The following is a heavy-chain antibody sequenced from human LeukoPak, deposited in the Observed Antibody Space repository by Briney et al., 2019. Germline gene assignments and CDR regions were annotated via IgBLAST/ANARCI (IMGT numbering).Heavy chain of an antibody. V-gene: IGHV1-69*04. CDR3: AREGGIVVVPAAISWFDP. CDR1: GGTFSSYA. D-gene: IGHD2-2*01. CDR2: IIPIFGIA. Sequence: ASVKVSCKASGGTFSSYAISWVRQAPGQGLEWMGRIIPIFGIANYAQKFQGRVTITADKSTSTAYMELSSLRCEDTAVYYCAREGGIVVVPAAISWFDPWGQGTLVTVSS. J-gene: IGHJ5*02.